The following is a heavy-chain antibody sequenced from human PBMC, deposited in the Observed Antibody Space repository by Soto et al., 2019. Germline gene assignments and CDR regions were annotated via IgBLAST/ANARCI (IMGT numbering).Heavy chain of an antibody. CDR1: GFILNNYA. J-gene: IGHJ3*01. CDR3: VKRGRNWGAFDF. V-gene: IGHV3-23*01. D-gene: IGHD7-27*01. Sequence: VQLLESGGDLVQPGGSLRLSCVASGFILNNYAMSWVRQAPGKGLEWVSTIGGTDGDSDGVPWYEDSVKGRFNISRDRSATTLFLHMDNFRAEDSALSYCVKRGRNWGAFDFWGKGTTVVVSS. CDR2: IGGTDGDSDGVP.